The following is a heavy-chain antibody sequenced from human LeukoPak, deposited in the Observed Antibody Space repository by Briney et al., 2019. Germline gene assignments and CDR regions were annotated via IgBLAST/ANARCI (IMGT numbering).Heavy chain of an antibody. CDR3: ARSRIMYGSRTSVDY. V-gene: IGHV4-34*01. D-gene: IGHD3-10*01. J-gene: IGHJ4*02. CDR2: INRSGSI. Sequence: SETLSLTCAVYGGSFSGYYWSWTRQPPGKGLEWIGEINRSGSINYNPSLKSRVTISVDTSKNQFSLKLTSVTAADTAVYYCARSRIMYGSRTSVDYWGQGTLVTVSS. CDR1: GGSFSGYY.